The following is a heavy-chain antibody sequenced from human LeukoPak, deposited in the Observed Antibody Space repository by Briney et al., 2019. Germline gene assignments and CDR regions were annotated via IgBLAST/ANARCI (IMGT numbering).Heavy chain of an antibody. CDR3: ARDLVLLGYYMDV. Sequence: GASVKVSCKVSGHSLTEMAMHWVRQAPGQGLEWMGWISAYNGNTNYAQKLQGRVTMTTGTSTSTAYMELRSLRSDDTAVYYCARDLVLLGYYMDVWGKGTTVTVSS. CDR2: ISAYNGNT. J-gene: IGHJ6*03. V-gene: IGHV1-18*01. D-gene: IGHD2-15*01. CDR1: GHSLTEMA.